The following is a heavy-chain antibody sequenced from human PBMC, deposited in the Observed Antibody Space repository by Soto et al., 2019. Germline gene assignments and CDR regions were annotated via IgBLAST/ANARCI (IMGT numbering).Heavy chain of an antibody. CDR2: ASIGGST. V-gene: IGHV3-23*01. D-gene: IGHD2-15*01. CDR3: AKRRGAGGHFDY. CDR1: GFTFSSYA. Sequence: HPGGSLRLSCAASGFTFSSYAMGWVRQGPGKGLEWVAAASIGGSTHYADSVRGRFTISRDNSKNTLSLQMNSLTAEDTAVYFGAKRRGAGGHFDYWGQGALVTVSS. J-gene: IGHJ4*02.